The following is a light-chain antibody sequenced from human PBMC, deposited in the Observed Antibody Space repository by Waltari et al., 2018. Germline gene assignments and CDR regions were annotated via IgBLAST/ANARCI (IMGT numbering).Light chain of an antibody. CDR1: STDVGNYKR. CDR2: AVS. Sequence: QSALTQPASVSGSPGQSITISCTGTSTDVGNYKRVSWYQQHPDKAPKRMIYAVSKRPSGVSDRFSGSKSGDMASLTISGLQPEDEAEYFCSSYAGSSKGVFGGGTKVTVL. J-gene: IGLJ2*01. V-gene: IGLV2-23*02. CDR3: SSYAGSSKGV.